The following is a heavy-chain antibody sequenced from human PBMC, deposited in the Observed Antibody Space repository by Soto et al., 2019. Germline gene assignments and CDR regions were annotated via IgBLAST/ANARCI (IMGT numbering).Heavy chain of an antibody. Sequence: LRLSCAASGFSFTTYVMHWVRQAPGKGLEWVAVISHDGSYKYYGDAVKGRFTISRDTSKNAVYLEMNSLRPEDTAVYYCAKGLLAIVGTTLPRDAFNIWGQGTMVTVSS. CDR2: ISHDGSYK. CDR3: AKGLLAIVGTTLPRDAFNI. V-gene: IGHV3-30*18. CDR1: GFSFTTYV. J-gene: IGHJ3*02. D-gene: IGHD1-26*01.